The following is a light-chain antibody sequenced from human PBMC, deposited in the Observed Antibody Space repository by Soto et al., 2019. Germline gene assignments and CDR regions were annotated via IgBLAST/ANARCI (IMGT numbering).Light chain of an antibody. V-gene: IGLV2-23*01. J-gene: IGLJ2*01. CDR3: CSYAGSSTPHVV. CDR2: EGS. CDR1: SSDVGSYNL. Sequence: QSALTQPASVSGSPGQSITSSCTGTSSDVGSYNLVSWYQQHPGKAPKLMIYEGSKRPSGVSNRFSGSKSGNTASLTISGLQAEDEADYYCCSYAGSSTPHVVFGGGTQLTVL.